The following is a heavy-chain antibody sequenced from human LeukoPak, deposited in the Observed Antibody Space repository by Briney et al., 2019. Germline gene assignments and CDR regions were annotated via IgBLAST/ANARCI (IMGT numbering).Heavy chain of an antibody. V-gene: IGHV4-4*07. CDR3: ARVRIEAGSYSRAYYFDY. D-gene: IGHD1-26*01. CDR2: IYTSGST. Sequence: SETLSLTCTVSGGSISSYYRSWIRQPAGKGLEWIGRIYTSGSTNYNPSLKSRVTMSVDTSKNQFSLKLSSVTAADTAVYYCARVRIEAGSYSRAYYFDYWGQGTLVTVSS. CDR1: GGSISSYY. J-gene: IGHJ4*02.